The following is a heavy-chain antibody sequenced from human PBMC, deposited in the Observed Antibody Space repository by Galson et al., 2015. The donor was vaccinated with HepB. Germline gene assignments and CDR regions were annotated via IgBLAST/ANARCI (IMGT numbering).Heavy chain of an antibody. CDR3: ARPVVVTAYHDAFDI. Sequence: SLRLSCAASGFTFDDYGMSWVRQAPGKGLEWVSGINWNGGSTGYADSVKGRFTISRDNAKNSLYLQMNSLRAEDTALYYCARPVVVTAYHDAFDIWGQGTMVTVSS. CDR1: GFTFDDYG. CDR2: INWNGGST. V-gene: IGHV3-20*04. D-gene: IGHD2-15*01. J-gene: IGHJ3*02.